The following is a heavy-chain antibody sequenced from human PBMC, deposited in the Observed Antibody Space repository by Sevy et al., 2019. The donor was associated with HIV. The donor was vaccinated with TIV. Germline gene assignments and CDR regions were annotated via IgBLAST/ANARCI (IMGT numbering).Heavy chain of an antibody. D-gene: IGHD5-18*01. Sequence: ASVKVSCKTYGDTFSTNSINWVRQAPGQGLEWLGGIIPVIVASNYALKFRDRVTITADASTTTVYMEMSGLKSDDTAVYYCARERVDTSMVSFDFWGQGTLVTVSS. J-gene: IGHJ4*02. CDR1: GDTFSTNS. CDR3: ARERVDTSMVSFDF. CDR2: IIPVIVAS. V-gene: IGHV1-69*13.